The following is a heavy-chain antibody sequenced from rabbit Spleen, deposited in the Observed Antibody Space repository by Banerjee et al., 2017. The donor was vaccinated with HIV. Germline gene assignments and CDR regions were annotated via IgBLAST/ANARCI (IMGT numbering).Heavy chain of an antibody. CDR1: GFSFSYSYW. CDR2: IYVGSGGGT. V-gene: IGHV1S40*01. J-gene: IGHJ3*01. D-gene: IGHD7-1*01. Sequence: QSLEESGGDVVKPGPSLTLTCTASGFSFSYSYWICWVRQAPGKGLEWIACIYVGSGGGTKYASWAKGRFTISKTSSTTVTLQMTSLTVADTATYFCARFYAGYGDFGYAAMWGQGTLVTVS. CDR3: ARFYAGYGDFGYAAM.